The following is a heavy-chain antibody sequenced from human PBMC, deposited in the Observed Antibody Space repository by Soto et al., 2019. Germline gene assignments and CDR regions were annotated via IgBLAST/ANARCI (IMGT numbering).Heavy chain of an antibody. J-gene: IGHJ4*02. V-gene: IGHV1-3*01. Sequence: ASVKVSCKATGYTFTSYSMHWVSQAPGQRLEWMGWINAGNGNTKYSQKFQGRVTITRDTSASTAYMELSSLRSEDTAVYYCARTSGYYFYDCWGQGTLVTVSS. CDR3: ARTSGYYFYDC. CDR2: INAGNGNT. CDR1: GYTFTSYS. D-gene: IGHD3-3*01.